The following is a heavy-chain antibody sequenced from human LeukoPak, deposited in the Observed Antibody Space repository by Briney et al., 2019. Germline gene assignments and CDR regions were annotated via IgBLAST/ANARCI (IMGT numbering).Heavy chain of an antibody. Sequence: GGSLRLSCAASGFTFNNYAMHWVRQAPGKGLEWVAVISYDGSNKYYADSVKGRFTISRDNSKNTLYLQMNSLRAEDTAVYYCARDRGRFLDYWGQGTLVTVSS. D-gene: IGHD3-10*01. V-gene: IGHV3-30*04. CDR1: GFTFNNYA. CDR2: ISYDGSNK. J-gene: IGHJ4*02. CDR3: ARDRGRFLDY.